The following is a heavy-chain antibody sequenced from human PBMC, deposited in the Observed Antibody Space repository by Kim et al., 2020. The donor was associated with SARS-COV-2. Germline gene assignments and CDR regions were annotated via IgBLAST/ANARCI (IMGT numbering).Heavy chain of an antibody. J-gene: IGHJ1*01. Sequence: SETLSLTCTVSGGSISSYYLSWIRQPPGKGLEWIGYIYYSGSTNYNPSLKSRVTISVDTSKNQFSLKLSSVTAADTAVYYCASINSAAGTLEYFQHWGQGTLVTVSS. CDR2: IYYSGST. D-gene: IGHD6-13*01. CDR3: ASINSAAGTLEYFQH. CDR1: GGSISSYY. V-gene: IGHV4-59*01.